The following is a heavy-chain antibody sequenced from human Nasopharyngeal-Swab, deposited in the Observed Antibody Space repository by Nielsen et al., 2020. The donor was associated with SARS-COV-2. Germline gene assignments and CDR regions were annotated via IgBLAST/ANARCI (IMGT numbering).Heavy chain of an antibody. CDR3: ARGRDGDYGGPGGMDV. J-gene: IGHJ6*02. D-gene: IGHD4-17*01. CDR2: INHSGST. V-gene: IGHV4-34*01. Sequence: RQAPGKGLEWIGEINHSGSTNYNPSLKSRVTISVDTSKNQFSPKLSSVTAADTAVYYCARGRDGDYGGPGGMDVWGQGTTVTVSS.